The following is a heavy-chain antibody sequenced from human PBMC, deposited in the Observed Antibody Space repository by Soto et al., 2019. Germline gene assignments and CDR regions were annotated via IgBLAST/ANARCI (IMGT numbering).Heavy chain of an antibody. CDR1: GGSLTSGGYY. J-gene: IGHJ4*02. V-gene: IGHV4-31*03. CDR3: ARGAPRCRGVPTYFNF. Sequence: KPSETLSLTCIVSGGSLTSGGYYWSWVRHHPGKDLQWVGSIHYNGDTYYNPSLRSRTSISLDTSENQFSLMLSSVTAADTAVYFCARGAPRCRGVPTYFNFWGPGTLVTVSS. CDR2: IHYNGDT. D-gene: IGHD3-10*01.